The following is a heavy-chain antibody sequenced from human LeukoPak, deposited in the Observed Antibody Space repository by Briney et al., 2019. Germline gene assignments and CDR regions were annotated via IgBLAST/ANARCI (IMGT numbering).Heavy chain of an antibody. Sequence: PSETLSLTCAVYGGSFSGYYWSWIRQPPGKGLEWIGEINHSGSTNYNPSLKSRVTISVDTSKNQFSLKLSSVTAADTAVYYCARGRITMIDKRPRAFDIWGQGTMVTVSS. CDR2: INHSGST. D-gene: IGHD3-22*01. CDR1: GGSFSGYY. J-gene: IGHJ3*02. V-gene: IGHV4-34*01. CDR3: ARGRITMIDKRPRAFDI.